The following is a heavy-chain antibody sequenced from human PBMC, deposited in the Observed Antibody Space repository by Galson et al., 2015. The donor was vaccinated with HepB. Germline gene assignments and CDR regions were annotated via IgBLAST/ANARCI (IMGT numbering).Heavy chain of an antibody. CDR1: GGTFSMFT. CDR2: IIPFFGMA. D-gene: IGHD2-21*02. CDR3: AGHDVVTDTPRCRYFDL. J-gene: IGHJ2*01. V-gene: IGHV1-69*13. Sequence: SVKVSCKASGGTFSMFTISWVRQAPGQGLEWMGGIIPFFGMANCAQRFQGRVTFTADESTSTAYLELTSLRSEDTAVYYCAGHDVVTDTPRCRYFDLWGRGTPVTVSS.